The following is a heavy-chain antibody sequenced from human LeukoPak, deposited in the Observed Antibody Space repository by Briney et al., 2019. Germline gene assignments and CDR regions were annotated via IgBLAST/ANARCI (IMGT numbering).Heavy chain of an antibody. V-gene: IGHV1-46*01. CDR1: GYTFTSYF. D-gene: IGHD3-22*01. CDR3: ARVNYYDSSGYYPYGMDV. Sequence: ASVKVSCKASGYTFTSYFMHWVRQAPGQGREWMGIINPSGGSTSYAQKFHGRVTMTRDTSTSTVYIELSSLRSEDTAVYYCARVNYYDSSGYYPYGMDVWGQGTTVTVSS. J-gene: IGHJ6*02. CDR2: INPSGGST.